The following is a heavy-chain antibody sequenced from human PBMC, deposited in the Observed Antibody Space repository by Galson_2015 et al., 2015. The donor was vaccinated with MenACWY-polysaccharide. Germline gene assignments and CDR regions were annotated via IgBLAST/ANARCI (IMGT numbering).Heavy chain of an antibody. CDR3: ARGNSGGKSPLDC. CDR1: GFSVSSTY. Sequence: SLRLSCATSGFSVSSTYMTWVRQAPGKGLEWVSVIYDSTATYYADSVKGRFTFSRDNSKNTLYLQMNSLRTEDTAVYYCARGNSGGKSPLDCWGQGTLVTVSS. CDR2: IYDSTAT. D-gene: IGHD4-23*01. V-gene: IGHV3-66*02. J-gene: IGHJ4*02.